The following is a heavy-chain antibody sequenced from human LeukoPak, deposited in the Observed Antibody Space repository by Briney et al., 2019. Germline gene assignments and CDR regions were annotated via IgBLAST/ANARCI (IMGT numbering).Heavy chain of an antibody. CDR1: GDSVSSNSAA. Sequence: SQTLSLTCAIPGDSVSSNSAAWNWIRQSPSRGLEWLGRTYYRSKWYNDYAVSVKSRITINPDTSKNQFSLQLNSVTPEDTAVYYCAGGSNYYDSGKGWFDPWGQGTLVTVSS. V-gene: IGHV6-1*01. D-gene: IGHD3-10*01. CDR3: AGGSNYYDSGKGWFDP. CDR2: TYYRSKWYN. J-gene: IGHJ5*02.